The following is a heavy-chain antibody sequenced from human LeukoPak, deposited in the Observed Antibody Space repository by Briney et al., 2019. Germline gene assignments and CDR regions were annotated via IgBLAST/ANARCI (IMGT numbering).Heavy chain of an antibody. V-gene: IGHV1-46*01. CDR1: GYTFTSYY. CDR2: INPVGGST. D-gene: IGHD3-10*01. J-gene: IGHJ3*02. Sequence: ASVKVSCKASGYTFTSYYIHWVRQAPGQGLEYMGLINPVGGSTSYAQKFQGRVTMTRDTSTNTVYMELSSLRSEDTAVYYCARVGRWAEGNFDIWGQGTMVTVSS. CDR3: ARVGRWAEGNFDI.